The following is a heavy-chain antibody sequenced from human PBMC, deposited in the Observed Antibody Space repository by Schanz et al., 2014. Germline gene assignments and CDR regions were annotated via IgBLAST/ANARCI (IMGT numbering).Heavy chain of an antibody. D-gene: IGHD3-10*01. CDR2: IYSGGST. V-gene: IGHV3-53*01. J-gene: IGHJ4*02. Sequence: EVQLVESGGGLIQPGGSLRLSCAVSGFTVSTNYMSWVRQAPGKGLEWVSVIYSGGSTYYADSVKGRFIISRDDSKNTLYLQMKSVRAEDTAVYYCARRGIRGVFSSFDYWGLGTLVTVSS. CDR3: ARRGIRGVFSSFDY. CDR1: GFTVSTNY.